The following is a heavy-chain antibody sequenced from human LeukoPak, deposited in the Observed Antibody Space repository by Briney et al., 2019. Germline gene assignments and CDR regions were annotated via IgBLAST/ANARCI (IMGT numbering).Heavy chain of an antibody. CDR2: IYYSGST. D-gene: IGHD5-18*01. Sequence: PSETLSLTCTVSGGSISSSRYYWGWIRQPPGKGLEWIGSIYYSGSTYYNPSLKSRVTISVDTSKNQFSLKLSSVTAADTAVYYRARVRTALRSRVMDVWGKGTTVTVSS. CDR3: ARVRTALRSRVMDV. V-gene: IGHV4-39*07. CDR1: GGSISSSRYY. J-gene: IGHJ6*03.